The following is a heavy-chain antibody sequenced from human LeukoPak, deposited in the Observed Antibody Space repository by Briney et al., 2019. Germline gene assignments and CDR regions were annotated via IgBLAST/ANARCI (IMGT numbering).Heavy chain of an antibody. CDR1: GGYISSYS. CDR3: ARTTEGGYTYGYFYYYYMDV. V-gene: IGHV4-59*01. CDR2: LHYSGST. Sequence: SETLSLTCTVSGGYISSYSWSWIRQPPGKGLEWIGYLHYSGSTNYNPSLKSRVTISVDTSKNQFSLKLSSVTAADTAVYYCARTTEGGYTYGYFYYYYMDVWGKGTTVTISS. D-gene: IGHD5-18*01. J-gene: IGHJ6*03.